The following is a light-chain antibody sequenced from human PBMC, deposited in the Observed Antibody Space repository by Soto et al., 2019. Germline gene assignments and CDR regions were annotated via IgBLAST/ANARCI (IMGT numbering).Light chain of an antibody. CDR3: QLYNSPPWT. J-gene: IGKJ1*01. CDR2: KAS. CDR1: QRISSW. Sequence: DIQMTQSPSTLSASVGDRVTITCRASQRISSWLAWYQQRPGKVPRLLIYKASTLESGVPSSFSGSGSGTEFTLTISSLQPDDFATYYCQLYNSPPWTFGQGTKVEIK. V-gene: IGKV1-5*03.